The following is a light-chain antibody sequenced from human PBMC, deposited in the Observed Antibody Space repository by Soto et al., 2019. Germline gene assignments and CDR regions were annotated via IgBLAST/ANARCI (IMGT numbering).Light chain of an antibody. Sequence: QSALTQPGSVSGSPGQSVTISCTGASSDVGGNDYVSWYQQHPGKAPKLILYEVNNRPSGVSNHFSGSKSGNTASLIISGLQADDDADYYCSSYSTTSTLVFGSGTKVTVL. CDR2: EVN. J-gene: IGLJ1*01. CDR1: SSDVGGNDY. CDR3: SSYSTTSTLV. V-gene: IGLV2-14*01.